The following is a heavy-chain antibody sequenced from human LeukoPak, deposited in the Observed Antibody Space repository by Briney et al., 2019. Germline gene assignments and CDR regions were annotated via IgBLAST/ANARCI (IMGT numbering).Heavy chain of an antibody. D-gene: IGHD6-19*01. CDR3: ARVSSGWYHFDY. Sequence: GGSLRLSCAASGFTFSSYAISWVRQAPGQGLEWMGGIIPIFGTANYAQKFQGRVTITADESTSTAYMELSSLRSEDTAVYYCARVSSGWYHFDYWGQGTLVTVSS. CDR1: GFTFSSYA. V-gene: IGHV1-69*01. J-gene: IGHJ4*02. CDR2: IIPIFGTA.